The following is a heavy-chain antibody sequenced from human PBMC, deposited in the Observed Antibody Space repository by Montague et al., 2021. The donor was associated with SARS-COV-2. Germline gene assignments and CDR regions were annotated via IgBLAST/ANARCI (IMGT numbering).Heavy chain of an antibody. CDR1: GFTVSSNY. CDR2: IYSGGST. D-gene: IGHD1-7*01. CDR3: AREVPSGGGTT. Sequence: SLRLSCAASGFTVSSNYMSWVRQAPGKGLEWVSLIYSGGSTYYAYSVKGRFTISRDNSKNTLYLQMNSMRAEDTAVYYCAREVPSGGGTTWGQGTLVTVSS. V-gene: IGHV3-53*01. J-gene: IGHJ5*02.